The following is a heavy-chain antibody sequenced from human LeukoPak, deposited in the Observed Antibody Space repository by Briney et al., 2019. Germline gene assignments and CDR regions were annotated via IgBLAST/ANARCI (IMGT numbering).Heavy chain of an antibody. Sequence: ASVKVSCKASGYTFTSYYMHWVRQAPGQGLEWMGIINPSGGSTSYAQKFQGRVTMTRDMSTSTVYMELSSLRSEDTAVYYCARAHYYDSSGYNDAFDIWGQGTMVTVSS. V-gene: IGHV1-46*01. CDR3: ARAHYYDSSGYNDAFDI. CDR1: GYTFTSYY. CDR2: INPSGGST. J-gene: IGHJ3*02. D-gene: IGHD3-22*01.